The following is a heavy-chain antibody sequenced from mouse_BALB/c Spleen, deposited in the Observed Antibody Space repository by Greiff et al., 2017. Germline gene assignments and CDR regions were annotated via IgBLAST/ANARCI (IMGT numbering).Heavy chain of an antibody. Sequence: EVQLQESGPGLVKPSQSLSLTCSVTGYSITSGYYWNWIRQFPGNKLEWMGYISYDGSNNYNPSLKNRISITRDTSKNQFFLKLNSVTTEDTATYYCARDRYYGSSYGAYWGQGTLVTVSA. CDR2: ISYDGSN. CDR1: GYSITSGYY. CDR3: ARDRYYGSSYGAY. D-gene: IGHD1-1*01. J-gene: IGHJ3*01. V-gene: IGHV3-6*02.